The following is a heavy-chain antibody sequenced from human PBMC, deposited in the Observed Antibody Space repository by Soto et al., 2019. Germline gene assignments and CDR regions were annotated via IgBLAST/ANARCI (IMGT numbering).Heavy chain of an antibody. Sequence: GGSLRLSCAASGFTFSDYYMSWIRQAPGKGLEWISYISSSGGAIYHAYSVKGRFTISRDNAKNSLYLQMNGLRAEDTAVYYCARDLKPREALAPYYFDYRGQGTLVTVSS. CDR3: ARDLKPREALAPYYFDY. J-gene: IGHJ4*02. D-gene: IGHD1-1*01. CDR2: ISSSGGAI. V-gene: IGHV3-11*01. CDR1: GFTFSDYY.